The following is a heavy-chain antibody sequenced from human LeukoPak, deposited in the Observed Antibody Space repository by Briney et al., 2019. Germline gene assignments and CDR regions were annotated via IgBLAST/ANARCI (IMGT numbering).Heavy chain of an antibody. J-gene: IGHJ4*02. D-gene: IGHD3-9*01. CDR2: ISGSGGST. Sequence: PGGSLRLSCAASGFTFSSYAMSWVRQAPGKGLEWVSAISGSGGSTYYADSVKGRFTISRDNSKNTLYLQMNSLRAKDTAVYYCAKDPSYYDILTGYYPHYFDYWGQGTLVTVSS. CDR3: AKDPSYYDILTGYYPHYFDY. V-gene: IGHV3-23*01. CDR1: GFTFSSYA.